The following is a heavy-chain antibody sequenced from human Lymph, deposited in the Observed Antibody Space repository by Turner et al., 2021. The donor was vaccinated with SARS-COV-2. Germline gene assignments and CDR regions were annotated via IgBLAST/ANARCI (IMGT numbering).Heavy chain of an antibody. D-gene: IGHD4-4*01. Sequence: QVLLVESAGGVVQPGRSLRLSCAASGFTFSSYAFHWVRQAPGKGLEWVAVISYDGSYKYYADPVKGRITISRDNTKHTLYVQMNSLRAEETVVYYWARDSGSKYYNSDGMDVWGQGTTVTVSS. J-gene: IGHJ6*02. CDR2: ISYDGSYK. V-gene: IGHV3-30-3*01. CDR1: GFTFSSYA. CDR3: ARDSGSKYYNSDGMDV.